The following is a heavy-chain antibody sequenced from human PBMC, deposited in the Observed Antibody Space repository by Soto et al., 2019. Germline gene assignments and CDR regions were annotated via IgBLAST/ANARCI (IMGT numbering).Heavy chain of an antibody. V-gene: IGHV3-66*01. CDR1: EFIVSSNY. J-gene: IGHJ5*02. CDR2: IYSGGST. Sequence: EVQLVESGGGLVQPGGSLRLSCAASEFIVSSNYMSWVRQAPGKGLEWVSLIYSGGSTYYADSVKGRFTISRDNSNNTVYLQMNKLRAEDTVVYYCMNRPRAWGQGTLVTVSS. D-gene: IGHD6-6*01. CDR3: MNRPRA.